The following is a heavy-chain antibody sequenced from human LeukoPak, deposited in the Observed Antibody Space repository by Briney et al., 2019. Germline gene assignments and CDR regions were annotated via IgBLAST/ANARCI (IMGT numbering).Heavy chain of an antibody. J-gene: IGHJ4*02. D-gene: IGHD2-15*01. V-gene: IGHV3-30*18. CDR2: ISYDESNK. CDR1: GFTFSNYG. Sequence: PGRSLRLSCAASGFTFSNYGLHWVRQAPGKGLEWVAVISYDESNKYYTDSAKGRFTISRDNSKNTLYLQMNSLRTEDTAVYYCAKDRGYCSGGSCYFIDYWGQGTLVTVSS. CDR3: AKDRGYCSGGSCYFIDY.